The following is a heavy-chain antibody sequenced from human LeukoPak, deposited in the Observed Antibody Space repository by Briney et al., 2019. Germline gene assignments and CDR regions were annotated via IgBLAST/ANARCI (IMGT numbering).Heavy chain of an antibody. CDR3: AKGYYDSSGYPRDYFDY. D-gene: IGHD3-22*01. V-gene: IGHV3-9*01. Sequence: GGSLRLSCAASGFTFDDYAMHWVRQAPGKGLEWVSGISWNSGSIGYADSVKGRFTISRDNAKNSLYLQMNSLRAEDTALYYCAKGYYDSSGYPRDYFDYWGQGTLVTVSS. J-gene: IGHJ4*02. CDR2: ISWNSGSI. CDR1: GFTFDDYA.